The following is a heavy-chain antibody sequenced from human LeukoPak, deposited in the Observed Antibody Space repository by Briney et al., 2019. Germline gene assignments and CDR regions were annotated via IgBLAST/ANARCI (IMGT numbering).Heavy chain of an antibody. Sequence: GGSLRLSCAASGFTFSSYAMSWVRQAPGKGLEWVSRINSDGSSTSYADSVKGRFTISRDNAKNTLYLQMNSLRAEDTAVYYCARGRNTDYWGQGTLVTVSS. CDR3: ARGRNTDY. CDR1: GFTFSSYA. J-gene: IGHJ4*02. CDR2: INSDGSST. V-gene: IGHV3-74*01. D-gene: IGHD2/OR15-2a*01.